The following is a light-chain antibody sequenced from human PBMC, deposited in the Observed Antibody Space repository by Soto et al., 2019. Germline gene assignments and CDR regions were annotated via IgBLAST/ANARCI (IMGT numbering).Light chain of an antibody. CDR3: CSYAGGYLSL. V-gene: IGLV2-11*01. J-gene: IGLJ1*01. CDR2: DVT. CDR1: GNDVGAYNY. Sequence: QSVLTQPRAVSWAPGQSDTISSTGTGNDVGAYNYVSGYQQHPGGPPILMISDVTQWPSGVPERFSGSKSRNTASLTLSGLQAQDEADYFSCSYAGGYLSLFGTGPKGTVL.